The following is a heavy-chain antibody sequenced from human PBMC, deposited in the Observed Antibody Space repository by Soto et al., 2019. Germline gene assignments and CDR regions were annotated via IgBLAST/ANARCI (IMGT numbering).Heavy chain of an antibody. Sequence: QVQLVQSGAEVKKPGASVKVSCKASGYTLSDANINWVRQAPGQGPEWMGIYNPRADTTNYAQECQXXVXMXXDTSTSTVYMELSSLRSEDTAVYHCVRDRRAGGDYWGQGTLVTVSS. V-gene: IGHV1-46*01. CDR2: YNPRADTT. D-gene: IGHD1-26*01. J-gene: IGHJ4*02. CDR3: VRDRRAGGDY. CDR1: GYTLSDAN.